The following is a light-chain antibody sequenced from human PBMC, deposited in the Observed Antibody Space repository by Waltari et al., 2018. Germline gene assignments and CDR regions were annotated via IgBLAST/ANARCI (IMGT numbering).Light chain of an antibody. CDR3: QQSYSTPYT. J-gene: IGKJ2*01. CDR2: SAS. Sequence: DIQVTQSPSSLSASVGDRVTITCRASQTISNFLNWYQQKPGKVPKLLIYSASSLQSGVPSRFSGSGSGTDFTLTTSSLQPEDFATYYCQQSYSTPYTFGQGTKLEIK. CDR1: QTISNF. V-gene: IGKV1-39*01.